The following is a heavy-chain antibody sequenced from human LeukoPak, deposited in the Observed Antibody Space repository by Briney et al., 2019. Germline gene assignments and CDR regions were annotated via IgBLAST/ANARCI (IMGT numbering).Heavy chain of an antibody. CDR3: ARDSYGDPFDY. CDR2: INSDGSST. V-gene: IGHV3-74*01. CDR1: GFTFSSYW. Sequence: GGSLRLSCAASGFTFSSYWMHWVRQAPGKGLVWVSRINSDGSSTSYADSVKGRFTISRDNAKNTLYLQMNSLRVEDTAVYYCARDSYGDPFDYWGQGTLVTVSS. D-gene: IGHD4-17*01. J-gene: IGHJ4*02.